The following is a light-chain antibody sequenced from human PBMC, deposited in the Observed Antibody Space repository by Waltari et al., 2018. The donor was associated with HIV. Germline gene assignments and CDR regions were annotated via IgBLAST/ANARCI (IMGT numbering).Light chain of an antibody. J-gene: IGKJ2*01. CDR3: QQYNNWPRGT. CDR2: DAS. Sequence: ERVMTQSPATLSVSPGESATLSCRASQSVSSDLAWYQQKPGQAPRLLIYDASTRATGIPDRFSGSGSGTEFTLTISGLQSEDFAVYYCQQYNNWPRGTFGQGTKLEI. V-gene: IGKV3-15*01. CDR1: QSVSSD.